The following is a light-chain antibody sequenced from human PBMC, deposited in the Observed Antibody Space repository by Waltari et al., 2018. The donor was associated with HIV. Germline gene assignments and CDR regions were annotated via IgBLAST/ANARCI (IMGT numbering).Light chain of an antibody. CDR1: SSDVGGYDY. CDR2: EVT. J-gene: IGLJ2*01. CDR3: SSYRGSSTLVV. V-gene: IGLV2-14*01. Sequence: QSALTQPASVSGYPGQSITISCTGASSDVGGYDYVSWYQQHPGKAPKLMIYEVTNRPSGISNRFSGSKSGNTASLTIAGLQAEDEADYYCSSYRGSSTLVVFGGGTKLTVL.